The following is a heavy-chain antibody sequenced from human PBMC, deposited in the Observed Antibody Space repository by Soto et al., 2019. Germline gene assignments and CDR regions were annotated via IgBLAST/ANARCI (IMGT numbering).Heavy chain of an antibody. Sequence: GGSLRLSCAASGFTFSSYGMHWVRQAPGKGLEWVAVIWYDGGKIYYVDSVKGRFTISRDNAKRSLYLQMNSLRAEDTAVYYCARDFYGGYTYGPGDYWGQGALVTVSS. D-gene: IGHD5-18*01. CDR2: IWYDGGKI. CDR3: ARDFYGGYTYGPGDY. V-gene: IGHV3-33*01. J-gene: IGHJ4*02. CDR1: GFTFSSYG.